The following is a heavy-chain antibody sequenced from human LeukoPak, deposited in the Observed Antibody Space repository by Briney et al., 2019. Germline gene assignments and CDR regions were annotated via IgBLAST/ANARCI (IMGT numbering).Heavy chain of an antibody. V-gene: IGHV1-69*06. Sequence: SVKVSCKASGGTFSSYAISWVRQAPGQGLEWMGGIIPIFGTANYAQKFQGRVTITADKSTSTAYMELSSLRSEDTAVYYCATSAGAGGYGYGYLAELDYWGQGTLVTVSS. CDR3: ATSAGAGGYGYGYLAELDY. CDR1: GGTFSSYA. D-gene: IGHD5-18*01. CDR2: IIPIFGTA. J-gene: IGHJ4*02.